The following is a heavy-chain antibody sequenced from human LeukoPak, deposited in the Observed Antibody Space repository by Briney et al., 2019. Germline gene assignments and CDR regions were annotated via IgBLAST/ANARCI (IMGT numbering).Heavy chain of an antibody. CDR1: GFTFSSGY. CDR2: ISSDGSNT. CDR3: ASVTGGGVY. Sequence: PGGSLRLSCAVSGFTFSSGYMHWVRQPPGKGPVWVSRISSDGSNTIYADSVKGRFTISRDDARNTLYLQMNSLREAGTAVYYCASVTGGGVYWGQGTLVTVSS. D-gene: IGHD1-14*01. J-gene: IGHJ4*02. V-gene: IGHV3-74*01.